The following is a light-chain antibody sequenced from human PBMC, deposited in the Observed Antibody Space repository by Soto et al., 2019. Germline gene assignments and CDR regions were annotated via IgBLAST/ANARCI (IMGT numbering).Light chain of an antibody. CDR1: SSDVGAYDF. V-gene: IGLV2-11*01. CDR2: DVI. CDR3: SSYADTHTSEV. Sequence: QSGLAQPRSDSGSLGQSVTISCTGTSSDVGAYDFVSWYQQNPGKAPRLIIFDVIKRPSGVADRFSGSKSGNTASLTIYGLEPDDAAAYNCSSYADTHTSEVFGGGT. J-gene: IGLJ3*02.